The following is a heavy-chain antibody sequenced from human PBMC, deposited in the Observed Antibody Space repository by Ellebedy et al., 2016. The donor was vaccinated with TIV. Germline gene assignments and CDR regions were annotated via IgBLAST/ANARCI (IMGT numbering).Heavy chain of an antibody. CDR2: INAGNGNT. D-gene: IGHD2-8*01. J-gene: IGHJ4*02. Sequence: AASVKVSCKASGYIFTSYAMHWVRQAPGQRLEWMGWINAGNGNTKYSQKFQGRVTITRDTSASTAYMELSSLRSEDTAVYYCARGVYAMGNFDYWGQGTLVTVSS. V-gene: IGHV1-3*01. CDR1: GYIFTSYA. CDR3: ARGVYAMGNFDY.